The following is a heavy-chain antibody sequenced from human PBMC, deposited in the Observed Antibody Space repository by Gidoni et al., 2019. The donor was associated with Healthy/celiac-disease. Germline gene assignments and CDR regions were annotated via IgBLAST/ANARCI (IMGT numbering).Heavy chain of an antibody. V-gene: IGHV4-39*01. D-gene: IGHD2-15*01. J-gene: IGHJ3*02. Sequence: QLLLQESGPGLVKPSETLSLTCTVSCGSISISSSYWGWIRRPPGKGLEWIGSIYYSGSTYYNPSLKSRVTISVDTSKNQFSLKLSSVTAADTAVYYCARRSGNLAFDIWGQGTMVTVSS. CDR1: CGSISISSSY. CDR2: IYYSGST. CDR3: ARRSGNLAFDI.